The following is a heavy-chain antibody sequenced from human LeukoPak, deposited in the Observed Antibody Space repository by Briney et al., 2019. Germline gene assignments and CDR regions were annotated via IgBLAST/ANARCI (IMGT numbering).Heavy chain of an antibody. CDR3: ACRDLTSTWSFP. Sequence: GESLKISCQGFGYSFTSYWIGWVRQIPGKGMEWMGVIYPGDLRVRYNPSFQGQVTISVDKSINTAYLQWVSLRASDSAMYYCACRDLTSTWSFPWGQGTLVTVSS. V-gene: IGHV5-51*01. CDR2: IYPGDLRV. J-gene: IGHJ5*02. CDR1: GYSFTSYW. D-gene: IGHD6-13*01.